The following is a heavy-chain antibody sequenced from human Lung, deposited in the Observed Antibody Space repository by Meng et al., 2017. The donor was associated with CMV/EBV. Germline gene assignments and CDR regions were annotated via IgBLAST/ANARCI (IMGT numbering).Heavy chain of an antibody. CDR3: ARDSLSGYSPRFDY. V-gene: IGHV3-30*04. CDR2: ISYDGSNK. D-gene: IGHD3-3*01. J-gene: IGHJ4*02. Sequence: GESLKISCAASGFTFSSYAMHWVRQAPGKGLEWVAVISYDGSNKYYADSVKGRFTISRDKSKNTLYLQMNSLRAEDTAVYYCARDSLSGYSPRFDYWGQGTXVTVAS. CDR1: GFTFSSYA.